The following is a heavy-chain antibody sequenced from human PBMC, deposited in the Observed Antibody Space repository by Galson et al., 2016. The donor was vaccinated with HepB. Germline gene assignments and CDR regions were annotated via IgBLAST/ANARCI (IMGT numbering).Heavy chain of an antibody. CDR3: VKDKDYYGMDV. J-gene: IGHJ6*02. CDR2: IIPSGGDP. D-gene: IGHD3-10*01. CDR1: GFTFSSFA. V-gene: IGHV3-23*01. Sequence: LRLSCAASGFTFSSFAMSWVRQTPGKGLEWVASIIPSGGDPHYAESVKGRFTISRDNSKYTVYLQMHSLRGEDTALYSCVKDKDYYGMDVWGQGTTVIVSS.